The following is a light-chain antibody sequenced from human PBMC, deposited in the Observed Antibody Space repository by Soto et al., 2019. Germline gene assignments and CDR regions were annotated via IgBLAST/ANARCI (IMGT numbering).Light chain of an antibody. J-gene: IGLJ3*02. Sequence: QSVLTQPPSASGTPGQRVTISCSGSSSNIGSNTVNWYQQLPGTAPKLLIYSNNQRPSGVTDRFSGSKSGTSASLAISGLQSEDEADYYCAAWDDSLKGVFGGGTKLTVL. V-gene: IGLV1-44*01. CDR2: SNN. CDR3: AAWDDSLKGV. CDR1: SSNIGSNT.